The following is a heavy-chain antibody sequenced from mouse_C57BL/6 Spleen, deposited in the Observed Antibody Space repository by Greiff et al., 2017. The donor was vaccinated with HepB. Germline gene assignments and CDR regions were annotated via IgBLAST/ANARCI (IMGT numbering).Heavy chain of an antibody. CDR3: AREGIYYDYDGWFAY. D-gene: IGHD2-4*01. J-gene: IGHJ3*01. CDR2: IDPNSGGT. Sequence: QVQLQQPGAELVKPGASVKLSCKASGYTFTSYWMHWVKQRPGRGLEWIGRIDPNSGGTKYNEKFKSKATLTVDKPSSTAYMQLSSLTSEDSAVYDCAREGIYYDYDGWFAYWGQGTLVTVSA. CDR1: GYTFTSYW. V-gene: IGHV1-72*01.